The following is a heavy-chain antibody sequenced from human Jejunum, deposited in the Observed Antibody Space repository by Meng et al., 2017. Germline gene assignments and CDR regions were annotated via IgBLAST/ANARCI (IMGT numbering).Heavy chain of an antibody. CDR2: FSQNGNT. CDR1: GGSISSSGYY. V-gene: IGHV4-39*07. CDR3: SRANWVTDY. Sequence: QLQLQESGPGLLKPSETLSLTCAVSGGSISSSGYYWGWIRQPPGKGLEWIGEFSQNGNTHYNPSLKSRVTVSVDTSMNQFSLTLSSVTAADTAVYYCSRANWVTDYWGQGTLVTVSS. D-gene: IGHD1-1*01. J-gene: IGHJ4*02.